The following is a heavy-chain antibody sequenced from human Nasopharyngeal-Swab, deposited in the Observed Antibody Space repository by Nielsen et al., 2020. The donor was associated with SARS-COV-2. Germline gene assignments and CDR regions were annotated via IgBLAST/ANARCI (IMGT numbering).Heavy chain of an antibody. Sequence: ASVKVSYKASEYTFTSYYIHWVRQAPGQGLEWVGVVNPKGGSTVYAQTLQDRVTMTRDTSTSTVYMDLSSLRSEDTAVYYCARGYYDSNSYYFDYWGQGTLVTVSS. CDR3: ARGYYDSNSYYFDY. V-gene: IGHV1-46*04. D-gene: IGHD3-22*01. CDR1: EYTFTSYY. CDR2: VNPKGGST. J-gene: IGHJ4*02.